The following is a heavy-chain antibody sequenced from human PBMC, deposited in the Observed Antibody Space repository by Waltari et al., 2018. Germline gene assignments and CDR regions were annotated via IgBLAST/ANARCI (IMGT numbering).Heavy chain of an antibody. CDR2: MQGDGSSP. V-gene: IGHV3-74*01. Sequence: EVQLVEAGGDLVQPGGSLRLSCVASGFPFSSYRMHWGRPVPGKGLVWVSRMQGDGSSPTYAESVKGRFTISRDNAKNTLYLQMNSLRAEDTAVYYCATLIQLWPSPFDYWGPGTLVTVSS. CDR1: GFPFSSYR. CDR3: ATLIQLWPSPFDY. D-gene: IGHD1-1*01. J-gene: IGHJ4*02.